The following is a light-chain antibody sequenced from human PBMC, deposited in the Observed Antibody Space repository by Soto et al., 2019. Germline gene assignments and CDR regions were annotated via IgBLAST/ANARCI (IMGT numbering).Light chain of an antibody. J-gene: IGKJ5*01. Sequence: EIVLTQSPATLSLSPGERATHSCRASQSVGSYLAWYQQKPGQAPRLLIYDASNRATGIPARFSGSGSGTDFTLTISSLEPEDFALYYCQQRSNWPPITFGQGTRLEIK. CDR1: QSVGSY. V-gene: IGKV3-11*01. CDR2: DAS. CDR3: QQRSNWPPIT.